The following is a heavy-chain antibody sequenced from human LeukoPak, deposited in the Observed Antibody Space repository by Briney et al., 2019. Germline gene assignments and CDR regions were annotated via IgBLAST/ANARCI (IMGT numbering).Heavy chain of an antibody. CDR1: GFTFISYW. D-gene: IGHD3-16*01. CDR2: IKPDGSET. Sequence: GGSLRLSCAASGFTFISYWMTWVRQPPGKGLEGVANIKPDGSETHYVASVNGRLTIYRDNANKSLYLQMNSLKDEDTAVYYCERDSARRFDYWGQGTLVTVSS. J-gene: IGHJ4*02. CDR3: ERDSARRFDY. V-gene: IGHV3-7*01.